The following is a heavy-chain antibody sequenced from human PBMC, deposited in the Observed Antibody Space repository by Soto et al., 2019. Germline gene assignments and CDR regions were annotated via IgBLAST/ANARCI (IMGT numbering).Heavy chain of an antibody. CDR1: GGSISSGDYY. V-gene: IGHV4-30-4*01. D-gene: IGHD5-12*01. CDR3: ARLTVDIVATTLDY. Sequence: SETLSLTCTVSGGSISSGDYYWSSIRQPPGKGLEWVGYIYYSGSTYYNPSLKSRVTISVDTSKNQFSLKLSSVTAADTAVYYCARLTVDIVATTLDYWGQGTLVTVSS. CDR2: IYYSGST. J-gene: IGHJ4*02.